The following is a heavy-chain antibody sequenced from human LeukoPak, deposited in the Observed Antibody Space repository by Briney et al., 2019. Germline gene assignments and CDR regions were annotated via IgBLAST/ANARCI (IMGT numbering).Heavy chain of an antibody. Sequence: PGGSLRLSCAASGFTFSSYSMNWVRQAPGKGLEWVSSISSSSSYIYYADSVKGRFTISRDNARNSVYLQMNTLRAEDTAVYFCARDRRSTNSYEFDPWGQGTLVTVSS. CDR2: ISSSSSYI. CDR1: GFTFSSYS. D-gene: IGHD2-2*01. V-gene: IGHV3-21*04. J-gene: IGHJ5*02. CDR3: ARDRRSTNSYEFDP.